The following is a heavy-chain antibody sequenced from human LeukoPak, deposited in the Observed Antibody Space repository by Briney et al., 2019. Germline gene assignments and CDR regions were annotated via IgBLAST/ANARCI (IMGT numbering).Heavy chain of an antibody. CDR3: ARGESATVTTRNWFDP. J-gene: IGHJ5*02. Sequence: GGSLRLSCAASGFTLSSYSMNWVRQAPGKGLEWVSYISSSSSTIYYADSVKGRFTISRDNAKNSLYLQMNSLRAEDTAVYYCARGESATVTTRNWFDPWGQGTLVTVSS. D-gene: IGHD4-17*01. V-gene: IGHV3-48*04. CDR2: ISSSSSTI. CDR1: GFTLSSYS.